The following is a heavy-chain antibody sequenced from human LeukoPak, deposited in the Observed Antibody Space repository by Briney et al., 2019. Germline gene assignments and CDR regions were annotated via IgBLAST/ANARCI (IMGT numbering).Heavy chain of an antibody. V-gene: IGHV1-2*02. CDR1: GYTFNDYQ. CDR3: AKNAGTLRS. J-gene: IGHJ5*02. Sequence: ASVKVSCKASGYTFNDYQMHWVRQAPGQGLEWVGWINPNSGGTKIAQKFQGRVTMTRDTSISTTYLELTSLRAEDTAVYYCAKNAGTLRSWGRGTLVTVSS. D-gene: IGHD1-14*01. CDR2: INPNSGGT.